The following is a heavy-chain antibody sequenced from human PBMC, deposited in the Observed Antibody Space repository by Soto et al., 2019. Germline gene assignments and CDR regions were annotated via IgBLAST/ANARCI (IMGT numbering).Heavy chain of an antibody. V-gene: IGHV4-30-4*01. CDR3: ARDWGKEYYYGKDV. D-gene: IGHD6-6*01. CDR2: IYYSGST. CDR1: GGSISSGDYY. Sequence: SETLSLTCTVSGGSISSGDYYWSWIRQPPGKGLEWIGYIYYSGSTYYNPSLKSRVTISVDTSKNQFSLKLSSVTAADTAVYYFARDWGKEYYYGKDVLGQVTTSTVS. J-gene: IGHJ6*02.